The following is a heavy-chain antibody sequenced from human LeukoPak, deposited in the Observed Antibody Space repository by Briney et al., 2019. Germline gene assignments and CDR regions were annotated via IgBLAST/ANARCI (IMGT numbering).Heavy chain of an antibody. J-gene: IGHJ2*01. D-gene: IGHD2-8*01. CDR1: GFTLSYYG. V-gene: IGHV3-33*01. Sequence: GGSLRLSCTASGFTLSYYGMHWVRQAPGKGLELVALMWSDGSKTSYADSVKGRFTISRDISRNTLYLQMNSLRAEDTALYYCARDADASAFYWYFDLWGRGTLVTVSS. CDR2: MWSDGSKT. CDR3: ARDADASAFYWYFDL.